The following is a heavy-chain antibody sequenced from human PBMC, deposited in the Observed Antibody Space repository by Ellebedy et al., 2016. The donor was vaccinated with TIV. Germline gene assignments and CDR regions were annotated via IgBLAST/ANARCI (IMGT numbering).Heavy chain of an antibody. CDR3: ARAPSVDPHMDV. J-gene: IGHJ6*02. V-gene: IGHV1/OR15-1*04. CDR2: INPNNGGT. D-gene: IGHD6-19*01. CDR1: GYIFTDYY. Sequence: AASVKVSCKVSGYIFTDYYIHWFRQAPGQEFEWMGWINPNNGGTNYAQKFQDRDTMTSDTSTRTVYMELSSLRSEDTAVYYCARAPSVDPHMDVWGQGTTVTVSS.